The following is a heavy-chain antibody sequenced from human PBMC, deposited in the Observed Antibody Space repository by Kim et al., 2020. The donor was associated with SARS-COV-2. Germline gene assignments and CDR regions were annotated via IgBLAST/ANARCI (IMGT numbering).Heavy chain of an antibody. D-gene: IGHD3-22*01. CDR3: SHDSDSYYTFHF. Sequence: GGSLRLSCAVSGLPFIDAWMTWVRQAPGKGLEWVARIKSKAGGETTDYAAPAKGRFTISRDDSKNTQYLQMNSLKAEDTAIYFCSHDSDSYYTFHFWGQGTLVTVSS. CDR2: IKSKAGGETT. J-gene: IGHJ4*02. V-gene: IGHV3-15*01. CDR1: GLPFIDAW.